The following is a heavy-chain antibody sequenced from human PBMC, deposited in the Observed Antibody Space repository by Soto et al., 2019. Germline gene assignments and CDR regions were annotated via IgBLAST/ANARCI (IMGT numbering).Heavy chain of an antibody. V-gene: IGHV3-30*18. CDR3: SEESGTGLHD. D-gene: IGHD1-26*01. J-gene: IGHJ4*02. Sequence: QVQLVESGGGVVQPGRSMRLSCLASGFTLSTYGMPWVRQAPGKGLEWVAVISFDGGNKYYADSVKGRFTISRDNSKNALLVLVNSLRAEDTAVYYCSEESGTGLHDWGQGTLVTVSS. CDR2: ISFDGGNK. CDR1: GFTLSTYG.